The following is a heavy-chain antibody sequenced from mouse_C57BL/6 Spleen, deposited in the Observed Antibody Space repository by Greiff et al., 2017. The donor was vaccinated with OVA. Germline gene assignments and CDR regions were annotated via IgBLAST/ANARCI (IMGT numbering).Heavy chain of an antibody. J-gene: IGHJ2*01. Sequence: QVQLQQSGPELVKPGASVKISCKASGYAFSSSWMNWVKQRPGKGLEWIGRIYPGDGDTNYNGKFKGKATLTADKSSSTAYMQLSRLTSEDSAVYFCARGTTVVAPGYFDYWGQGTTLTVSS. CDR3: ARGTTVVAPGYFDY. V-gene: IGHV1-82*01. CDR2: IYPGDGDT. D-gene: IGHD1-1*01. CDR1: GYAFSSSW.